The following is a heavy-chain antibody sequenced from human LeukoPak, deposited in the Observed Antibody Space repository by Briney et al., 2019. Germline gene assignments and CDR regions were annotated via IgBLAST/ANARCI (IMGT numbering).Heavy chain of an antibody. CDR2: ISYDGSNK. D-gene: IGHD5-18*01. Sequence: PGGSLRLSCAASGFTFSSYAMHWVRQAPGKGLERVAVISYDGSNKYYADSVKGRFTISRDNSKNTLYLQMNSLRAEDTAVYYCARDRGRYSYGFDYWGQGTLVTVSS. CDR1: GFTFSSYA. V-gene: IGHV3-30*04. CDR3: ARDRGRYSYGFDY. J-gene: IGHJ4*02.